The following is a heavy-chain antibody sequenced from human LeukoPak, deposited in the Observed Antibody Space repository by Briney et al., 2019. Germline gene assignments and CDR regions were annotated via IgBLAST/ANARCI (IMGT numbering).Heavy chain of an antibody. CDR2: IIPIFGTA. CDR3: ARWGRYSGSPGADAFDI. CDR1: GGTFSSYA. Sequence: GASVKVSCKASGGTFSSYAISWVRQAPGQGLEWMGGIIPIFGTANYAQKFQGRVTITADESTSTAYMELSSLRSEDTAVYYCARWGRYSGSPGADAFDIWGQGTMVTVSS. J-gene: IGHJ3*02. D-gene: IGHD1-26*01. V-gene: IGHV1-69*13.